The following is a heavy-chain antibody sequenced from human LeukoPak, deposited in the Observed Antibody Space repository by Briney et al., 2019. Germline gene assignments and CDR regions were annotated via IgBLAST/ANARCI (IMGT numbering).Heavy chain of an antibody. Sequence: GRSLRLSCAASGFTFSSYSMNWVRQAPGKGLEWVSYISSSSSTIYYADSVKGRFTISRDNAKNSLYLQMNSLRAEDTAVYYCARSSGYDPYYYYGMDVWGQGTTVTVSS. CDR1: GFTFSSYS. V-gene: IGHV3-48*01. D-gene: IGHD5-12*01. J-gene: IGHJ6*02. CDR2: ISSSSSTI. CDR3: ARSSGYDPYYYYGMDV.